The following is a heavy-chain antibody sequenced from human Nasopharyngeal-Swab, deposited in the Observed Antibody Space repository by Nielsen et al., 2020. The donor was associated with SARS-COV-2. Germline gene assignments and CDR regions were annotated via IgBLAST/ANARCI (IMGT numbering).Heavy chain of an antibody. CDR2: INHSGST. D-gene: IGHD3-3*01. J-gene: IGHJ4*02. CDR3: AGRSITIFGVVSPP. V-gene: IGHV4-34*01. CDR1: GGFSSGYY. Sequence: SQSLSPTSVVYGGFSSGYYSSWIRQPPGNGRGWIGDINHSGSTNYNPSLKSRVTISVDTSKNQFSLKLSSVTAADTAVYYCAGRSITIFGVVSPPWGQGTLVTVSS.